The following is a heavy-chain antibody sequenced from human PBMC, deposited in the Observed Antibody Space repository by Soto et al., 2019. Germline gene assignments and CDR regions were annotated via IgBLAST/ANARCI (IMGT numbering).Heavy chain of an antibody. CDR1: GFTFSSYA. J-gene: IGHJ6*02. CDR2: ISGSGGST. CDR3: AKDLWWLPNYGMDV. V-gene: IGHV3-23*01. Sequence: HPGGSLRLSCAASGFTFSSYAMSWVRQAPGKGLEWVSAISGSGGSTYYADSVKGRFTISRDNSKNTLYLQMNSLRAEDTAVYYCAKDLWWLPNYGMDVWGQGTTVTVSS. D-gene: IGHD2-21*01.